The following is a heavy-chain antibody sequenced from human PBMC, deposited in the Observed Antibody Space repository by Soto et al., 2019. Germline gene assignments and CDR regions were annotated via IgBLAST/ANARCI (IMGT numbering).Heavy chain of an antibody. CDR1: GFNFRNHG. Sequence: GGSLRLSCAASGFNFRNHGMHWVRQAPGKGLEWVAVIWYDGSSKYYADSVKGRLTISRDNREHTLYLQMNSLRSDDTAIYYGVRDLGQQEYYFEDGGQGTVVTVSS. D-gene: IGHD6-13*01. CDR2: IWYDGSSK. CDR3: VRDLGQQEYYFED. V-gene: IGHV3-33*01. J-gene: IGHJ4*02.